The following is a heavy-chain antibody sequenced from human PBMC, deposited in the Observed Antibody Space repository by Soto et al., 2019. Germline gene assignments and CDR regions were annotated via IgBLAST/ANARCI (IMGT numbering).Heavy chain of an antibody. Sequence: GASVKVSCKASGYTFTTYAMHWVRQAPGQRLEWMGWINAGNGKTKYSQKFQGRVTISVDTSKNHFSLKLRSVTAADSAVYYCARSGTTTPPFPKQWGQGTLVTVSS. V-gene: IGHV1-3*01. CDR1: GYTFTTYA. J-gene: IGHJ4*02. CDR2: INAGNGKT. CDR3: ARSGTTTPPFPKQ. D-gene: IGHD1-1*01.